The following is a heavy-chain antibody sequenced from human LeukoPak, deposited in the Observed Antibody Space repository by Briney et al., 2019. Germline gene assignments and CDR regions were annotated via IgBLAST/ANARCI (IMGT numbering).Heavy chain of an antibody. Sequence: GGSLRLSCAAAGFTFSSYEMNWVRHAPGKGLEWVSYISSSGSTIYYADSVKGRFTISRDNAKNSLYLQMNSLRAEDTAVYYCARESRSSGWDYFDYWGQGTPVTVSS. CDR3: ARESRSSGWDYFDY. CDR1: GFTFSSYE. V-gene: IGHV3-48*03. J-gene: IGHJ4*02. D-gene: IGHD6-19*01. CDR2: ISSSGSTI.